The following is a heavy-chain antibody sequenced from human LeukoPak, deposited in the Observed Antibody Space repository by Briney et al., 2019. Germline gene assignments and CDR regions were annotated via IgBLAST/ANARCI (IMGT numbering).Heavy chain of an antibody. CDR3: VSRSRFSSSSPFDY. CDR2: IRNKANNYAT. D-gene: IGHD6-6*01. J-gene: IGHJ4*02. CDR1: GLTFSDSA. V-gene: IGHV3-73*01. Sequence: TGESLKLSCGASGLTFSDSAMHWVRHASGKGLEWVGRIRNKANNYATTYAASVKGRFTISRDDSKNTAYLQMSSLKPEDTAVYYCVSRSRFSSSSPFDYWGQGTLVTVSS.